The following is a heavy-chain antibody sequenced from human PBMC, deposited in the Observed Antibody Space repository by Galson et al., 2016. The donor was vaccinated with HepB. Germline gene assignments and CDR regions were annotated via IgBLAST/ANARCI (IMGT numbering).Heavy chain of an antibody. CDR3: AKDRQWLRPYYFDS. V-gene: IGHV3-23*01. J-gene: IGHJ4*02. CDR1: GFDSNNYA. D-gene: IGHD6-19*01. CDR2: ISGSGDGT. Sequence: LRLSCAASGFDSNNYALSWVRQAPGKGLEWVSAISGSGDGTYYADSVKGRFTIARDNSKNTLSLQMNSLRAEDTAVYYCAKDRQWLRPYYFDSWGQGNLVTVSS.